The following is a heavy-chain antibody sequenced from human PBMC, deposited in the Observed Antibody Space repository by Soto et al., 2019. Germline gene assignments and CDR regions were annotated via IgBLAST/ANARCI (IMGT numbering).Heavy chain of an antibody. CDR2: FDPEDGET. J-gene: IGHJ5*02. V-gene: IGHV1-24*01. CDR3: ARGPPCISTSCPGFDP. CDR1: GYTLTELS. D-gene: IGHD2-2*01. Sequence: GASVKVSCKISGYTLTELSMHWVRQAPGKGLEWMGGFDPEDGETIYAQKFQGRVTMTEDTSTDTAYMELSSLRSEDTAVYYCARGPPCISTSCPGFDPWGRGTLVTVSS.